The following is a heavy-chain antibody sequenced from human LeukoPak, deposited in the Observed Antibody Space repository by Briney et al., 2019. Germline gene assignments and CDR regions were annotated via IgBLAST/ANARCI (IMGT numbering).Heavy chain of an antibody. V-gene: IGHV4-59*01. CDR1: GGSISNYY. CDR3: ARNDFWSGYSDWFDP. Sequence: SETLSLTCTVSGGSISNYYWSWIRQPPGKGLEWIGYIYYSGRTNYNPSLTSRITISIDTSKNQFSLKLSSVTAADTAVYYCARNDFWSGYSDWFDPWGQGTLVTVSS. D-gene: IGHD3-3*01. J-gene: IGHJ5*02. CDR2: IYYSGRT.